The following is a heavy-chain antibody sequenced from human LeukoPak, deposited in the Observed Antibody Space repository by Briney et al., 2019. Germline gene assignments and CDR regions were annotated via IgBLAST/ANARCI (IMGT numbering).Heavy chain of an antibody. CDR2: ISSSSSYI. V-gene: IGHV3-11*06. D-gene: IGHD3-9*01. CDR1: GFTFSDYY. J-gene: IGHJ6*04. CDR3: ARDLTPYYDILTGPSWGYGMDV. Sequence: PGGSLRLSCAASGFTFSDYYMSWIRQAPGKGLEWVSSISSSSSYIYYADSVKGRFTISRDNAKNSLYLQMNSLRAEDTAVYYCARDLTPYYDILTGPSWGYGMDVWGKGTTVTVSS.